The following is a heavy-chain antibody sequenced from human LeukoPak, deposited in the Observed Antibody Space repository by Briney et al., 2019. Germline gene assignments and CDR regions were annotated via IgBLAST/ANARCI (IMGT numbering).Heavy chain of an antibody. V-gene: IGHV3-23*01. CDR3: ATRLNSSGWYYFDY. J-gene: IGHJ4*02. Sequence: GGSLRPSCAASGFTFSSYGMSWVRQAPGKGLEWVSGISGSGGSTYYADSVKGRFTISRDNSKNTLYLQMNSLRAEDTAVYYCATRLNSSGWYYFDYWGQGTLVTVSS. CDR2: ISGSGGST. D-gene: IGHD6-19*01. CDR1: GFTFSSYG.